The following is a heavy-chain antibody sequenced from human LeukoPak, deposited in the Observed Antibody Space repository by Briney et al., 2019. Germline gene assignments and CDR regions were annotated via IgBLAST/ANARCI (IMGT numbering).Heavy chain of an antibody. Sequence: GGSLRLSCAASGFTFSSYAMSWVRQAPGKGLEWVSVIYSDGSTYYADSVKGRFTLSRDNSKNTLYLQMNSLRAEDTAVYYCARVFGKLGGSFDALDIWGQGTMVIVSS. V-gene: IGHV3-53*01. D-gene: IGHD1-26*01. CDR1: GFTFSSYA. CDR3: ARVFGKLGGSFDALDI. CDR2: IYSDGST. J-gene: IGHJ3*02.